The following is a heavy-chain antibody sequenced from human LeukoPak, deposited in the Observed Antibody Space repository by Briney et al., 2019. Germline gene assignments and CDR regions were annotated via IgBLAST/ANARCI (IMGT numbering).Heavy chain of an antibody. Sequence: GRSLRLSCVASGFTFSSYAMHWVRQAPGKGLEWVAVISYDGSNKYYADSVKGRFTISRDNSKNTLYLQMNSLRAEDTAVYYCARDVLGYYGSGSRFDYWGQGTLVTVSS. J-gene: IGHJ4*02. CDR2: ISYDGSNK. D-gene: IGHD3-10*01. CDR1: GFTFSSYA. V-gene: IGHV3-30*01. CDR3: ARDVLGYYGSGSRFDY.